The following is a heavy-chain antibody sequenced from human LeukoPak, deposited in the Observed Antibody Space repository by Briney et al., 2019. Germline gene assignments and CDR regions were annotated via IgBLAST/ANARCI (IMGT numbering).Heavy chain of an antibody. D-gene: IGHD3-3*01. Sequence: SSETLSLTCTVSGGSISSYYWSWIRQPPGKGLEWIGYIYYSGSTNYNPSLKSRVTISVDTSKNQFSLKLSSVTAADTAVYYCARHFWSGYSPSAHYYYGMDAWGQGTTVTVSS. CDR1: GGSISSYY. CDR2: IYYSGST. V-gene: IGHV4-59*08. CDR3: ARHFWSGYSPSAHYYYGMDA. J-gene: IGHJ6*02.